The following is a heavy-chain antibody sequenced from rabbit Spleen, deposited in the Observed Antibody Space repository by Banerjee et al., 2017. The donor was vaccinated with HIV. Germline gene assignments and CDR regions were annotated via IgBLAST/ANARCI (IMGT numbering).Heavy chain of an antibody. Sequence: QSLEESGGDLVKPGASLTLTCTASGFSFSSSYWIYWVRQAPGKGLECIACIYAGSSGSTYYASWAKGRFTISKTSSTTVTLQMTSLTAADTATYFCGREDYGGYGSGYLNLWGQGTLVTVS. CDR3: GREDYGGYGSGYLNL. D-gene: IGHD7-1*01. CDR2: IYAGSSGST. V-gene: IGHV1S40*01. CDR1: GFSFSSSYW. J-gene: IGHJ4*01.